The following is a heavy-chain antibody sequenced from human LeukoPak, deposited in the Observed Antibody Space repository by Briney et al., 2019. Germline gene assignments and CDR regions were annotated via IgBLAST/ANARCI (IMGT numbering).Heavy chain of an antibody. D-gene: IGHD6-13*01. V-gene: IGHV4-34*01. J-gene: IGHJ4*02. CDR1: GGSFSGYC. CDR2: INHSGST. Sequence: SEALSLTCAVYGGSFSGYCWSWIRQPPGKGLEWIGEINHSGSTNYNPSLKSRVTISVDTSKNQFSLKLNSVTAADTAVYYCARGGFRAAAGTALWYWGQGTLVTVSS. CDR3: ARGGFRAAAGTALWY.